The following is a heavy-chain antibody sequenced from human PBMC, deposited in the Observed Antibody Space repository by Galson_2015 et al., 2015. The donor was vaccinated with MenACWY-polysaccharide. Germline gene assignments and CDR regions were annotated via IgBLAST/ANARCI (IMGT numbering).Heavy chain of an antibody. CDR2: INYSGST. D-gene: IGHD6-19*01. J-gene: IGHJ2*01. V-gene: IGHV4-59*01. CDR3: ARAIAVAGQRRDFDL. Sequence: ETLSLTCTVSGGSISSYYWNWIRQPPGKGLEWVGYINYSGSTNHNPSLKSRVTMTVDTSKNQFPLNLTSVTDADTAVYYCARAIAVAGQRRDFDLWGRGTLVTVSS. CDR1: GGSISSYY.